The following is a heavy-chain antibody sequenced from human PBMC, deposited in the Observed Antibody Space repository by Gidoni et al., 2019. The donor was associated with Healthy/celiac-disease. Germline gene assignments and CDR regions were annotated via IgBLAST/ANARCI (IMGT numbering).Heavy chain of an antibody. J-gene: IGHJ4*02. D-gene: IGHD1-1*01. Sequence: QLQLQESGPGLVKPSETLSLTCPVSGGSISSSSYYWGWIRQPPGKGREWIGSNYYSGSTYYNPSLKSRVTISVDTSKNQFSLKLSSVTAADTAVYYCVWREPSHYYFDYWGQGTLVTVSS. CDR2: NYYSGST. V-gene: IGHV4-39*01. CDR1: GGSISSSSYY. CDR3: VWREPSHYYFDY.